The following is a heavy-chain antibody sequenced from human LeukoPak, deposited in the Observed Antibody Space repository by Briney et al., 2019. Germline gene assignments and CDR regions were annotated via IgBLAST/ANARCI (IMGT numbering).Heavy chain of an antibody. D-gene: IGHD5-12*01. CDR2: FGDTGMP. Sequence: PGGSLGLSCVASGFSFSTYGMTWVRQAPGKGLEWVSGFGDTGMPHYRDSVKGRFSISRDNSKNTFYLQMNSLRAEDTAIYYCARWDGYGDLWGRGTLVTVSS. J-gene: IGHJ2*01. CDR1: GFSFSTYG. CDR3: ARWDGYGDL. V-gene: IGHV3-23*01.